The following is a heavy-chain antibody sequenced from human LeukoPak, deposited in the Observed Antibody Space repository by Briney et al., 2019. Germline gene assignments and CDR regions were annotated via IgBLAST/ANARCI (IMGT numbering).Heavy chain of an antibody. CDR2: ISYDGSNK. CDR1: GFTFSSYA. Sequence: GGSLRLSCAASGFTFSSYAMHWGRQAPGKGLEWVAVISYDGSNKYYADSVKGRFTISRDNSKNTLYLQMNSLRAEDTAVYYCARVGATRGFFDYWGQGTLVTVSS. D-gene: IGHD1-26*01. V-gene: IGHV3-30*04. J-gene: IGHJ4*02. CDR3: ARVGATRGFFDY.